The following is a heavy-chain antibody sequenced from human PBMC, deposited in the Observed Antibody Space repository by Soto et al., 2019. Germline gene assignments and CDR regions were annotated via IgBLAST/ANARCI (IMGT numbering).Heavy chain of an antibody. D-gene: IGHD6-25*01. V-gene: IGHV3-53*02. CDR2: IYSAGRT. Sequence: EVQLEETGGGLVQPGGSLRLSCAASGFTVTSNHMSWVRQAPGKGLEWVSLIYSAGRTHYADSVKGRFTVSRDNSENRLFLQMNNLEGGDTAVYYCARDYRGSGGPRIGFDVWGLGTMVTVSS. CDR3: ARDYRGSGGPRIGFDV. CDR1: GFTVTSNH. J-gene: IGHJ3*01.